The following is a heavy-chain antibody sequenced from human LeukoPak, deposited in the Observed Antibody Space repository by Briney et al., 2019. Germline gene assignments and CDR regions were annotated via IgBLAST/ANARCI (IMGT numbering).Heavy chain of an antibody. CDR2: ISWNSGSI. V-gene: IGHV3-9*03. D-gene: IGHD6-13*01. Sequence: GGSLRLSCAASGFTFDDYAMHWVRHAPGKGPEWVSGISWNSGSIGYADSVKGRFTISRDNAKNSLYLQMNSLRAEDMALYYCAKSSGYSSSWALDYWGQGTLVTVSS. CDR3: AKSSGYSSSWALDY. J-gene: IGHJ4*02. CDR1: GFTFDDYA.